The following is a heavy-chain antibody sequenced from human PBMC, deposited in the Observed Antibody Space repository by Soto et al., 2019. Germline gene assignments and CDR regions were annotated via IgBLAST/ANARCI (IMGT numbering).Heavy chain of an antibody. D-gene: IGHD2-15*01. CDR1: GGSISTTYW. Sequence: QVQLQESGPGLVKPSGTLSLTCAVSGGSISTTYWWSWVRQPPGKGLELIGAIHRGTGTNYNPSLKSRVAISLDKSKDQLFLRLTSVTVADTSMYFWVRNAASGLDVWGPGTTVTVSS. CDR3: VRNAASGLDV. CDR2: IHRGTGT. V-gene: IGHV4-4*02. J-gene: IGHJ6*02.